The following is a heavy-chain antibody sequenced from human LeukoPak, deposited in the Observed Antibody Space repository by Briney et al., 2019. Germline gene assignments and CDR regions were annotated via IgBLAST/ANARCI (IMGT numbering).Heavy chain of an antibody. Sequence: GASVTVSCKASGYTFTSYYMHWVRQAPGQGLEWMGIINPSGGSTSYAQKFQGRVTMTRDTSTNTAYMELRSLTSDDTAVYYCARLYSSSSAWDHWGQGTLVTVSS. CDR1: GYTFTSYY. CDR2: INPSGGST. V-gene: IGHV1-46*01. D-gene: IGHD6-6*01. J-gene: IGHJ1*01. CDR3: ARLYSSSSAWDH.